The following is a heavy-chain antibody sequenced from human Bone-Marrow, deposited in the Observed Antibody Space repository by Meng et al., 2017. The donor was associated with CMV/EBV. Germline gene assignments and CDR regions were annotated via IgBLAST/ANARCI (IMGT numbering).Heavy chain of an antibody. CDR3: ARDWEPYDVVTGYHYLDY. D-gene: IGHD3-9*01. J-gene: IGHJ4*02. Sequence: ASVKVSCKASGYPFTTYYLHWVRQAPGQGPEWMAWSSNYNGNRKYAQKFLGRVTMTTDTSTSTAYMELRSLRSDDTAVYYCARDWEPYDVVTGYHYLDYWGQGTLVTVSS. CDR2: SSNYNGNR. CDR1: GYPFTTYY. V-gene: IGHV1-18*04.